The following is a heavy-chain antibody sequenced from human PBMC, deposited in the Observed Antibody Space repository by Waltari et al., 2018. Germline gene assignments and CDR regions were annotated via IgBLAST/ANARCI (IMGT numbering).Heavy chain of an antibody. CDR2: IYWNDDK. J-gene: IGHJ3*02. Sequence: QESGPGLVKPSETLSLTCIVSGGSIRSHYWSWIRQPPGKALEWLALIYWNDDKRYSPSLKSRLTITKDTSKNQVVLTMTNMDPVDTATYYCAHTLHLLGHCSGGSCYSPAFDIWGQGTMVTVSS. CDR1: GGSIRSHYWS. CDR3: AHTLHLLGHCSGGSCYSPAFDI. V-gene: IGHV2-5*01. D-gene: IGHD2-15*01.